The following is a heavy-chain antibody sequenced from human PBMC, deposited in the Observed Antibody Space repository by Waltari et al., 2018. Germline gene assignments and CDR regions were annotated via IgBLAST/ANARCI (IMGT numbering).Heavy chain of an antibody. CDR2: ISSTSSDI. V-gene: IGHV3-21*02. CDR3: AGGYSSYYGMDV. CDR1: GFTFNTYT. Sequence: EVQLVESGGGLVKPGGSLRLSCAASGFTFNTYTMNWVRQGPGKGLEWVSSISSTSSDIYYADSVKGRFTISRDNAKSSLYLQLNSLRAEDTAVYYCAGGYSSYYGMDVWGQGTTVTVSS. D-gene: IGHD6-13*01. J-gene: IGHJ6*02.